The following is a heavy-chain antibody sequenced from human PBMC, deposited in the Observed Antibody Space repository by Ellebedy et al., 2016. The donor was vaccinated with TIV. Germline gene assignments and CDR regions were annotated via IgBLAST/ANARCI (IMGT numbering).Heavy chain of an antibody. V-gene: IGHV4-39*07. CDR2: IYYSGST. J-gene: IGHJ6*03. Sequence: SETLSLXCTVSGGSISSSSYYWGWIRQPPGKGLEWIGSIYYSGSTYYNPSLKSRVTISVDTSKNQFSLKLSSVTAADTAVYYCAREGDFWSGYRDQGNYYYYMDVWGKGTTVTVSS. CDR1: GGSISSSSYY. CDR3: AREGDFWSGYRDQGNYYYYMDV. D-gene: IGHD3-3*01.